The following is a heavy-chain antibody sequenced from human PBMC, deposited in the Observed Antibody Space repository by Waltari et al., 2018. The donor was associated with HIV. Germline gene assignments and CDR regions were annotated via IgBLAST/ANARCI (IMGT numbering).Heavy chain of an antibody. D-gene: IGHD6-13*01. CDR1: GFALRSYV. Sequence: EVQLVESGGGVVQPGGSLRLSCAASGFALRSYVMCWVRQAPGKGLEWVSTISGSDGNTYYPDSVQGRFTISRDNSKNTLFLQLNSLRAEDTAVYYCAILIAAAGDFDYWGQGTLVTVSS. CDR2: ISGSDGNT. V-gene: IGHV3-23*04. J-gene: IGHJ4*02. CDR3: AILIAAAGDFDY.